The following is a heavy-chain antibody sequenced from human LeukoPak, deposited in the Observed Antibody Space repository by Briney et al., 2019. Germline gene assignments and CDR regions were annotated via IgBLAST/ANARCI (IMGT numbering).Heavy chain of an antibody. J-gene: IGHJ4*02. CDR2: INPNSGGT. Sequence: ASVKVSCKASGYTFTGYYMHWVRQAPGLGLEWMGWINPNSGGTNYAQKFQGWVTMTRDTSISTAYMELSRLRSDDTAVYYCARGYCSGGSCYFDYWGQGTLVTVSS. CDR1: GYTFTGYY. V-gene: IGHV1-2*04. D-gene: IGHD2-15*01. CDR3: ARGYCSGGSCYFDY.